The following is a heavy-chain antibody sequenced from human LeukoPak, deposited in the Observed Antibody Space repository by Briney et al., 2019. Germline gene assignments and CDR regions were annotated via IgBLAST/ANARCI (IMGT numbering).Heavy chain of an antibody. CDR2: ISAYNGNT. CDR1: GYTFTSYG. Sequence: ASVKVSCKASGYTFTSYGISWVRQTPGQGLEWMGWISAYNGNTNYAQKLQGRVTMTTDTSTSTAYMKLRSLRSDDTAVYYCAYGYCSGGSCYSFDYWGQGTLVTVSS. D-gene: IGHD2-15*01. CDR3: AYGYCSGGSCYSFDY. V-gene: IGHV1-18*01. J-gene: IGHJ4*02.